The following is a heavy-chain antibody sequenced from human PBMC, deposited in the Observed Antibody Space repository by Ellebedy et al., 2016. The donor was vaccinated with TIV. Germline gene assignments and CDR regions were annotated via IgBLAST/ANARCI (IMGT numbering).Heavy chain of an antibody. V-gene: IGHV3-48*02. CDR1: GFTFSSYS. CDR2: ISSSSSTI. D-gene: IGHD2-2*01. CDR3: AREYYCSSTSCYLGYYGMDV. J-gene: IGHJ6*02. Sequence: GESLKISCAASGFTFSSYSMNWVRQAPGKGLEWVSYISSSSSTIYYADSVKGRFTISRDNAKNSLYLQMNSLGDEDTAVYYCAREYYCSSTSCYLGYYGMDVWGQGTTVTVSS.